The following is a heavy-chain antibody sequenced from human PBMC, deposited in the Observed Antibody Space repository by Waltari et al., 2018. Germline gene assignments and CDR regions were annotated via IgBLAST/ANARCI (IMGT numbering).Heavy chain of an antibody. Sequence: QVQLVESGGGVVQPGRSLRLSCAASGFTFSSYGMHWVRQAPGTGLEWVAVIWYDGSNKYSADSGKGRFTISRDNYKNTLYLQMNSLRAEDTAVYYCARVELAYCGGDCYGYYGMDVWGQGTTVTVSS. CDR3: ARVELAYCGGDCYGYYGMDV. CDR1: GFTFSSYG. D-gene: IGHD2-21*02. J-gene: IGHJ6*02. V-gene: IGHV3-33*01. CDR2: IWYDGSNK.